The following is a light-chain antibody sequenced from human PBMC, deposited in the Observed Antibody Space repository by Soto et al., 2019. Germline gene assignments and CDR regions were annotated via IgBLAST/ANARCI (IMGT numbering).Light chain of an antibody. J-gene: IGLJ1*01. CDR1: SSNIGADYD. Sequence: QSVLTQPPSVSGAPGQRVTISCTGSSSNIGADYDVHWYQQHPGKAPKLIIYEVTNRPSGVSNRFSGSKSGNTASLTISGLQAEDEADYYCISFRGTDSPYVFGTGTKVTVL. CDR3: ISFRGTDSPYV. CDR2: EVT. V-gene: IGLV1-40*01.